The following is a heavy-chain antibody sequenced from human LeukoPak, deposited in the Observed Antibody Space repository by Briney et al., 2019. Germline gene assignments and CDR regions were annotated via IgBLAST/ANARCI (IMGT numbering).Heavy chain of an antibody. CDR3: ARAQTGGRWLQFDFDY. J-gene: IGHJ4*02. D-gene: IGHD5-24*01. CDR1: GGSISSSSYY. CDR2: IYYSGST. V-gene: IGHV4-39*07. Sequence: RSETLSLTCTVSGGSISSSSYYWGWIRQPPGKGLEWIGSIYYSGSTYYNPSLKSRVTISVDTSKNQFSLKLSSVTAADTAVYYCARAQTGGRWLQFDFDYWGQGTLVTVSS.